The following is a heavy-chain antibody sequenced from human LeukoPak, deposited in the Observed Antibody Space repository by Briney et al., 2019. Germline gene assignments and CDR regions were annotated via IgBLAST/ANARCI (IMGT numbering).Heavy chain of an antibody. V-gene: IGHV6-1*01. Sequence: PSQTLSLTCAISGDSVSSNSAAWIWIRQSPSRGLEWLGRTYYKSKWSNDYGVSVKSRITINADTSKNQFSLQLNYVTPEDTAVYYCARGIGRIAASFTFDYWGQGTLVTVSS. D-gene: IGHD6-6*01. CDR3: ARGIGRIAASFTFDY. J-gene: IGHJ4*02. CDR2: TYYKSKWSN. CDR1: GDSVSSNSAA.